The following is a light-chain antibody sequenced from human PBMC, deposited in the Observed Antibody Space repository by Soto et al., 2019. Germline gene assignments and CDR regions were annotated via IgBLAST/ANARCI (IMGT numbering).Light chain of an antibody. CDR1: QDITKY. J-gene: IGKJ4*01. Sequence: DIQMTQSPSSLSASVGDRVTITCQASQDITKYLNWYQQKPGKAPKLLIYDASNLETGFPSRFSGSGSGTDFTFTISSLQPEDIATYYCQQYDRLPLTFGGGNKVEIK. V-gene: IGKV1-33*01. CDR3: QQYDRLPLT. CDR2: DAS.